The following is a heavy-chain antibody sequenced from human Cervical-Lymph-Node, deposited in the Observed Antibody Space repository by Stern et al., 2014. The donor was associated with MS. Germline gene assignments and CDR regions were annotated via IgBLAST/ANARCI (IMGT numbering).Heavy chain of an antibody. CDR1: GYTFTNYA. Sequence: VQLVQSGAEVKKPGASVKVSCKASGYTFTNYAIHWVRPAPGQRLEWVAGIKGGDGYTKYSQKFHGRVTITRDTSASTAYMELSSLRSEDTAVYYCARDGVYTYGSTDYYFDYWGQGTLVTVSS. CDR3: ARDGVYTYGSTDYYFDY. V-gene: IGHV1-3*01. J-gene: IGHJ4*02. D-gene: IGHD5-18*01. CDR2: IKGGDGYT.